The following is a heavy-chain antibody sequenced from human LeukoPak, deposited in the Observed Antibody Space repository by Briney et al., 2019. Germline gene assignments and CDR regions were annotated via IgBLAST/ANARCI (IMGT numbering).Heavy chain of an antibody. CDR3: ARVGVLVTAFDI. Sequence: KPGGSLRLSCAASGFTVSSNYMSWVRQAPGKGLQWVSSISSSTYIYYADSVKGRFTISRDNAKNSLYLQMNSLRAEDTAVYYCARVGVLVTAFDIWGQGTMVTVSS. D-gene: IGHD3-16*01. V-gene: IGHV3-69-1*01. CDR2: ISSSTYI. J-gene: IGHJ3*02. CDR1: GFTVSSNY.